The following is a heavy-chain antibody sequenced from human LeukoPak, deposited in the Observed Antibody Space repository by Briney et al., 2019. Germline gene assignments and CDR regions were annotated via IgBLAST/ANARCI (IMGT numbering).Heavy chain of an antibody. D-gene: IGHD3-22*01. Sequence: SETLSLTCTVSGGSISSYYWSWIRQPPGKGLEWIGYIYYSGSTNYNPSLKSRVTISVDTSKNQFSLKLSSVAAADTAVYYCARDWGDYDSSGYYYRYFDYWGQRTLVTVSS. J-gene: IGHJ4*02. V-gene: IGHV4-59*01. CDR1: GGSISSYY. CDR3: ARDWGDYDSSGYYYRYFDY. CDR2: IYYSGST.